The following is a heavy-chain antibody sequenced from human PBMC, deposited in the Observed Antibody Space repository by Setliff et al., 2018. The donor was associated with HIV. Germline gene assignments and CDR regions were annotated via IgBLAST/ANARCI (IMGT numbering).Heavy chain of an antibody. CDR1: GGSISSYY. CDR3: ARSDGQLDPYYYYGMDV. J-gene: IGHJ6*02. V-gene: IGHV4-4*08. Sequence: PSETLSLTCTVSGGSISSYYWSWIRQPPGKGLEWIGYIYTSGSTNYNPSLQSRVTLSVDTSKNQFSLKLSSVTAADTAVYYCARSDGQLDPYYYYGMDVWGQGTTVTVSS. D-gene: IGHD6-6*01. CDR2: IYTSGST.